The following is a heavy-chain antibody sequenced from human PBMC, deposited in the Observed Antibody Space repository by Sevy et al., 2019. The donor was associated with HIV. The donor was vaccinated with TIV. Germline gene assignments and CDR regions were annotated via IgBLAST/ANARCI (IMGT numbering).Heavy chain of an antibody. CDR1: GGSISSSNW. D-gene: IGHD6-13*01. CDR2: IYHSGST. J-gene: IGHJ5*02. CDR3: AREGDSSSWYGRGCFDP. Sequence: SETLSLTCAVSGGSISSSNWWSWVRQPPGKGLEWIGEIYHSGSTSYNPSLKSRVTISVDKSKNQFSLKLSSVTAADTAVYYCAREGDSSSWYGRGCFDPWGQGTLVTVSS. V-gene: IGHV4-4*02.